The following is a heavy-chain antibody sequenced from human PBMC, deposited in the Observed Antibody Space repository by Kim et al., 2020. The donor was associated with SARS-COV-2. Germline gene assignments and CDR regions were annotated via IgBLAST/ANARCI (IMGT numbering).Heavy chain of an antibody. CDR1: GYTFTSYY. D-gene: IGHD3-10*01. CDR3: ARDPITMVRGLDAFDI. V-gene: IGHV1-46*01. J-gene: IGHJ3*02. CDR2: INPSGGST. Sequence: ASVKVSCKASGYTFTSYYMHWVRQAPGQGLEWMGIINPSGGSTSYAQKFQGRVTMTRDTSTSTVYMELSSLRSEDTAVYYCARDPITMVRGLDAFDIWGQGTMVTVSS.